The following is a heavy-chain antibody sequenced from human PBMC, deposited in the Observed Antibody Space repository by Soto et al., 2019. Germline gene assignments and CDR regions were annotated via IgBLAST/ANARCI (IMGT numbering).Heavy chain of an antibody. Sequence: PGWSLRLSCAASVFTCSSYGMHWFRQAPVKGLEWVAVVSYDGRNKYYGDSVKGRFTISRDNSKNTLYLQMDSLRAEDTAVYYCAKQGDYDGLLHYWGQGTLVTVSS. CDR3: AKQGDYDGLLHY. D-gene: IGHD4-17*01. CDR1: VFTCSSYG. V-gene: IGHV3-30*18. J-gene: IGHJ4*02. CDR2: VSYDGRNK.